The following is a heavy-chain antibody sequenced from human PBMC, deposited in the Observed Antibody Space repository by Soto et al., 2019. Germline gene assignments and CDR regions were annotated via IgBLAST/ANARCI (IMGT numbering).Heavy chain of an antibody. J-gene: IGHJ6*02. D-gene: IGHD3-3*01. V-gene: IGHV1-8*01. Sequence: QVQLVQSGAEVKKPGASVKVSCKASGYTFTSYDINWVRQATGQGLEWMGWMNPNSGNTGYAQKFQGRVTMTRNTSIITASMELSSLRSEDMAVYYCARPRSGSYYYGMDVWGQGTAVTVSS. CDR1: GYTFTSYD. CDR3: ARPRSGSYYYGMDV. CDR2: MNPNSGNT.